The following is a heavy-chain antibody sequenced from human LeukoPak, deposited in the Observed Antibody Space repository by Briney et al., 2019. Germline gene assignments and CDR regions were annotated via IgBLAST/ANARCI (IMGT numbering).Heavy chain of an antibody. D-gene: IGHD1-26*01. CDR2: IGTYNGVT. V-gene: IGHV1-18*04. J-gene: IGHJ4*02. CDR3: ARDRGSSDY. CDR1: GYTFSTYA. Sequence: ASVKASCKASGYTFSTYAFSWVRQAPGQGLEWMGWIGTYNGVTNYAQRLQDRVTLTTDTSTSTAYMELRNLTSDDTAVYYCARDRGSSDYWGQGTLVIVSS.